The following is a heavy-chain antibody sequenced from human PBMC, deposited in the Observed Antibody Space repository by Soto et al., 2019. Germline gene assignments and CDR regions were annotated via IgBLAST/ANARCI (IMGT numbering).Heavy chain of an antibody. J-gene: IGHJ4*02. V-gene: IGHV4-4*02. CDR2: INHRGSA. Sequence: PSETLSLTCAVSGASVSSTYWWSWVRQPPGKGPEWIGEINHRGSANYNPSLKSRVTISVDTSKNQFSLKLSSVTAADTAVYYCARSDGRYWGQGTLVPVSS. CDR1: GASVSSTYW. CDR3: ARSDGRY.